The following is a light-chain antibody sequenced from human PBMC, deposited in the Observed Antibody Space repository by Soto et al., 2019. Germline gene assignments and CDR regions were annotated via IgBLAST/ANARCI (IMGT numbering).Light chain of an antibody. CDR2: DAS. V-gene: IGKV3-11*01. CDR3: QQRSDSIT. CDR1: HSVTTH. J-gene: IGKJ5*01. Sequence: ILLTQSPATLSLAPGEIATLWCWASHSVTTHLAWFQQRPGQTPRLLIYDASTRAPGIPARFSGRGSGADFTLTISSLEPEDFAVYYCQQRSDSITFGQRTRLAVK.